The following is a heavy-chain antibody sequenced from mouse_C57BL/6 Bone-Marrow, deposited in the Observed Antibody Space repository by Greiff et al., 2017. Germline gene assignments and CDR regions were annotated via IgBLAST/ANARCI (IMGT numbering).Heavy chain of an antibody. J-gene: IGHJ4*01. V-gene: IGHV1-18*01. CDR3: ARMEKLGPDYYAMDY. CDR1: GYTFTDYN. CDR2: INPNNGGT. Sequence: EVQLQQSGPELVKPGASVKIPCKASGYTFTDYNMDWVKQSHGKSLEWIGDINPNNGGTIYNQKFKGKATLTVDKSSSTAYMELRSLTSEDTAVYYCARMEKLGPDYYAMDYWGQGTSVTVSS. D-gene: IGHD4-1*01.